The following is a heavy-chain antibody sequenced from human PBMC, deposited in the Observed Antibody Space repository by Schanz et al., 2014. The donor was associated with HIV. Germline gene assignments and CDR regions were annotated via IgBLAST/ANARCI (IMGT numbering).Heavy chain of an antibody. D-gene: IGHD1-20*01. CDR2: ISGSGST. J-gene: IGHJ6*02. CDR3: AKTSITLGMDV. V-gene: IGHV3-23*04. CDR1: GFTFSNSA. Sequence: EVQLVESGGGLVRPGGSLRLSCAASGFTFSNSAMSWVRQAPAKGLEWVSLISGSGSTFYADSVKGRFTISRVNSKNTLYLQMNSLRAEDTAIYYCAKTSITLGMDVWGQGTTVTVSS.